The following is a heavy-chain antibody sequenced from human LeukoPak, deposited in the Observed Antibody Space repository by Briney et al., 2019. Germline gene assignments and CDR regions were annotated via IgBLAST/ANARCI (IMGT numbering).Heavy chain of an antibody. CDR2: IVVGSGNT. J-gene: IGHJ4*02. Sequence: SVKVSCKASGFTFTSPAVQWVRQARGQRLEWIGWIVVGSGNTNYAQKFQERVTITRDMSTSTAYMELSSLRSEDTAVYYCAAGGGDGYWGQGTLVTVSS. CDR3: AAGGGDGY. V-gene: IGHV1-58*01. CDR1: GFTFTSPA. D-gene: IGHD3-16*01.